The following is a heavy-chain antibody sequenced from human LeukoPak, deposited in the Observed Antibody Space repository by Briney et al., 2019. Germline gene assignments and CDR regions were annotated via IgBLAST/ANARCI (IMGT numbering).Heavy chain of an antibody. J-gene: IGHJ4*02. CDR3: ARGWGAYYFDY. D-gene: IGHD3-16*01. CDR2: ISSSGDSI. Sequence: GGSLRLSCAASGFSLTTYEMNWVRQAPGKGLEWVSYISSSGDSIYYADSVKGRFTISRDNAKNSLSLQMNSLRAEDTAVYYCARGWGAYYFDYWGQGTLVTVSS. CDR1: GFSLTTYE. V-gene: IGHV3-48*03.